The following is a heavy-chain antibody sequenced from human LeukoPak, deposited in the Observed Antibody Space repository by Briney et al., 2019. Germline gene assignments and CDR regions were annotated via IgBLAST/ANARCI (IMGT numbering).Heavy chain of an antibody. J-gene: IGHJ4*02. CDR2: ISGSGGST. V-gene: IGHV3-23*01. CDR1: GFTFSSYA. CDR3: ANEYYRGYSYGPFDY. D-gene: IGHD5-18*01. Sequence: PGGSLRLSCAASGFTFSSYAMSWVRQAPGKGLEWVPAISGSGGSTYYADSVKGRFTISRDNSKNTLYLQMNSLRAEDTAVYYCANEYYRGYSYGPFDYWGQGTLVTVSS.